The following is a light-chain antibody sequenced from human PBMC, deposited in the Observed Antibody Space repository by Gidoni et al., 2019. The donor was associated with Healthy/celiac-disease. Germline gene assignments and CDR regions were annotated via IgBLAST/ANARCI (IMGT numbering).Light chain of an antibody. V-gene: IGKV1-39*01. Sequence: DIQMTQSPASLSASVGDRVTITCRASQSISSYLNWYQQKPEKAPKLLIYAASSLQSGVPSRCSGSGSGTDFTLTISSLQPEDFATYYCQQSYSTPEITFGQGTRLEIK. J-gene: IGKJ5*01. CDR3: QQSYSTPEIT. CDR2: AAS. CDR1: QSISSY.